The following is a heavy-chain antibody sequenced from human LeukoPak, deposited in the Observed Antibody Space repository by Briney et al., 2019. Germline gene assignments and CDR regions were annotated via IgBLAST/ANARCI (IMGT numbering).Heavy chain of an antibody. V-gene: IGHV4-34*01. J-gene: IGHJ4*02. CDR1: GGSFSGYY. CDR2: INHSGST. Sequence: SETLSLTCAVYGGSFSGYYWSWIRQPPGKGLEWIGEINHSGSTNYNPSLKSRVTISVDTSKNQFSLKLSSVTAADTAVYYCARDQDYGRGYFDYWGQGTLVTVSS. D-gene: IGHD4-17*01. CDR3: ARDQDYGRGYFDY.